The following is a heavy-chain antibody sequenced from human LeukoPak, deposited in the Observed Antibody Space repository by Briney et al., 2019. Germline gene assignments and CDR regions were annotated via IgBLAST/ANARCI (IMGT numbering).Heavy chain of an antibody. CDR2: ISSSSSTI. D-gene: IGHD6-19*01. CDR1: GFTFSSYS. J-gene: IGHJ4*02. V-gene: IGHV3-48*01. Sequence: GGSLRLSCAASGFTFSSYSMNWVRQAPGKGLEWVSYISSSSSTIYYADSVKGRFTISRDNSKNTLYLQMNSLRAEDTAVYYCAKSVGPDSSGWPFDYWGQGTLVTVSS. CDR3: AKSVGPDSSGWPFDY.